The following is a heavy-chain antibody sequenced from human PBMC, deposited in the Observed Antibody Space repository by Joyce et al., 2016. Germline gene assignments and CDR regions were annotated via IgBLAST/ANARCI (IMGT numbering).Heavy chain of an antibody. CDR3: TKVRGGFWGGTDV. D-gene: IGHD3-16*01. CDR1: GFTFDLYA. J-gene: IGHJ6*02. CDR2: ITWNSDNI. Sequence: EVQLVESGGGWVQPGRSLRLSCAASGFTFDLYAMHGVRQAPGKGLEWVSGITWNSDNIVYADNVKGRFTISEDNAKNSRYLQMNNLRAEDTALYYCTKVRGGFWGGTDVWGQGTTVTVSS. V-gene: IGHV3-9*01.